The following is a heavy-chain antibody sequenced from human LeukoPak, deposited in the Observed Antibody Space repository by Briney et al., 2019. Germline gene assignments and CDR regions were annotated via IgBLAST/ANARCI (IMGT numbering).Heavy chain of an antibody. J-gene: IGHJ5*02. CDR2: ISDDGSNK. Sequence: GGSLRLSCAASGFTFSSHAMHWVRQAPGKGLEWVAVISDDGSNKYYGDSVKGRFTISRDNSKNTLYLQMNSLRAEDTAVYYCACETTVFYGWFDPWGQGTLVTVSS. V-gene: IGHV3-30-3*01. CDR3: ACETTVFYGWFDP. D-gene: IGHD4-11*01. CDR1: GFTFSSHA.